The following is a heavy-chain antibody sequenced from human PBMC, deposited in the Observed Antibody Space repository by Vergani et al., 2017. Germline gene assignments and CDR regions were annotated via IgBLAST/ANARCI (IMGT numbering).Heavy chain of an antibody. CDR3: AVDPTVLAIFGVVTKSKYNWFDP. J-gene: IGHJ5*02. Sequence: QVQLVQSGAEVKKPGASVKVSCKASGYTFTSYGISWVRQAPGQGLEWMGWIIAYNGNTNYAQKLQGRVTMTTDTSTSTAYMELRSLRSDDTAVYYCAVDPTVLAIFGVVTKSKYNWFDPWGQGTLVTVSS. CDR2: IIAYNGNT. V-gene: IGHV1-18*01. D-gene: IGHD3-3*01. CDR1: GYTFTSYG.